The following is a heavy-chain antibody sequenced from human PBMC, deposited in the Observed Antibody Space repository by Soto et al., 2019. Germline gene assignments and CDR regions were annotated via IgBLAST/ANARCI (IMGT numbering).Heavy chain of an antibody. D-gene: IGHD2-15*01. CDR2: LDYNGVT. V-gene: IGHV4-39*01. CDR1: GGSIYRSGYY. J-gene: IGHJ4*02. Sequence: PSETLSLTCTVSGGSIYRSGYYWGWIRQPPGRGLEWIGNLDYNGVTYSNPSLKSRVTISRDTSKSQFSLKLTSVTAADTALYYCGKVLVAATGHTDSESWRPRTLVTVCS. CDR3: GKVLVAATGHTDSES.